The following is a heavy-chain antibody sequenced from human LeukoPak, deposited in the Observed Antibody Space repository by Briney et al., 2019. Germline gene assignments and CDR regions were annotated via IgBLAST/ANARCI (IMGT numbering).Heavy chain of an antibody. V-gene: IGHV3-23*01. CDR2: FSASDGSA. D-gene: IGHD6-13*01. J-gene: IGHJ3*01. Sequence: GGSLRLPCAASGFTLSSYGMTWVRQAPGKGLEWVSAFSASDGSAQYAESVRGRFTISRDNSKNTLYPQMDSLRAEDTAVYYCAKARIAAAGTGAFDVWGQGTTVTVSS. CDR3: AKARIAAAGTGAFDV. CDR1: GFTLSSYG.